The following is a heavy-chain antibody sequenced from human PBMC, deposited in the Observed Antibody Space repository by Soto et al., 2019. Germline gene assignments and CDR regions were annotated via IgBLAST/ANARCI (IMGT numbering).Heavy chain of an antibody. Sequence: GESLKISCKGSGYSFTSYWIGWVRQMPGKGLEWMGIIYPGDSDTRYSPSFQGQVTISADKSISTAYLQWSSLKASDTAMYYCARQNGDYHYYYYYMDVWGKGTTVTVSS. CDR1: GYSFTSYW. CDR3: ARQNGDYHYYYYYMDV. CDR2: IYPGDSDT. J-gene: IGHJ6*03. D-gene: IGHD4-17*01. V-gene: IGHV5-51*01.